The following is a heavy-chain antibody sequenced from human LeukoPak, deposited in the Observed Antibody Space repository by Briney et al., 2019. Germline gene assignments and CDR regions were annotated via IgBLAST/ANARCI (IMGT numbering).Heavy chain of an antibody. J-gene: IGHJ5*02. CDR3: ARVPRPIAAAGTNWFDP. Sequence: GGSLRLSCAASGFTFSSCWMSWVRQAPGKGLEWVANIKQDGSEKYYVDSVKGRFTISRDNAKNSLYLQMNSLRAEDTAVYYCARVPRPIAAAGTNWFDPWGQGTLVTVSS. D-gene: IGHD6-13*01. CDR2: IKQDGSEK. CDR1: GFTFSSCW. V-gene: IGHV3-7*01.